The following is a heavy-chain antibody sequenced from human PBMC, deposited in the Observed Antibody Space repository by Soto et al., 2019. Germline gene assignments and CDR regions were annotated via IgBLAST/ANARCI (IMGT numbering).Heavy chain of an antibody. D-gene: IGHD3-16*01. CDR3: ARWGTPIDY. CDR2: ISAYKRNT. V-gene: IGHV1-18*01. CDR1: GYTFTNFG. Sequence: QVQLVQSGAEVKKPGASVKVSCKASGYTFTNFGISWVRPAPGQGLEWMGWISAYKRNTNYAQNFQGRVTMTTDTSTSTAYMELRSLRADDTAVYYCARWGTPIDYWGQGTLVTVSS. J-gene: IGHJ4*02.